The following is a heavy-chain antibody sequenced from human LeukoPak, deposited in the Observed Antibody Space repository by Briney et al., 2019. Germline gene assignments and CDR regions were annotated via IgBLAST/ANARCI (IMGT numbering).Heavy chain of an antibody. J-gene: IGHJ3*01. CDR1: GFTFSTYS. CDR2: DSVSGTTT. Sequence: QSGGSLRLSCAASGFTFSTYSMNWVRQAPGKGLECVSGDSVSGTTTHHAASVKGRFTVSRDNSKNTVYLQMNSLRTDDTAIYYCAKGGWFGQSLSDVFHAWGQGTMVTVSS. V-gene: IGHV3-23*01. CDR3: AKGGWFGQSLSDVFHA. D-gene: IGHD3-10*01.